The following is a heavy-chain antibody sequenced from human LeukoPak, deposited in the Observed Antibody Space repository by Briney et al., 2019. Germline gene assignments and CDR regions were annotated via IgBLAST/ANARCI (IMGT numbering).Heavy chain of an antibody. CDR1: GGSISSYY. CDR2: TYYRPTWYN. J-gene: IGHJ5*02. V-gene: IGHV6-1*01. CDR3: ARRLTQYDCFDP. D-gene: IGHD2-2*01. Sequence: SETLSLTCTVSGGSISSYYWSWIRQSPSRGLEWLGRTYYRPTWYNDYAVSVRGRITVNPDTSKNQFSLHLNSVTPEDTAVYYCARRLTQYDCFDPWGQGILVTVSS.